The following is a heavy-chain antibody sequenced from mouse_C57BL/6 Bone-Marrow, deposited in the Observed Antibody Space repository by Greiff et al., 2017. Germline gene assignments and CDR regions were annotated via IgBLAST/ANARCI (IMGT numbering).Heavy chain of an antibody. J-gene: IGHJ4*01. CDR1: GFSLTSYG. CDR2: IWRGGST. V-gene: IGHV2-5*01. CDR3: AKNNGTRGYAMDD. D-gene: IGHD4-1*01. Sequence: QVQLKESGPGLVQPSQSLSITCTVSGFSLTSYGVHWVRQSPGKGLEWLGVIWRGGSTDYNAAFMSRLSITKDNSKSQVFFKMNSLQADDTAIYYCAKNNGTRGYAMDDWGQGTSVTVSS.